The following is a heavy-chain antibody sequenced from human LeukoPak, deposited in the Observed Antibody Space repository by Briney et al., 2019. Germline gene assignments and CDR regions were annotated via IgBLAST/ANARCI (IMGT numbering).Heavy chain of an antibody. D-gene: IGHD3-16*01. CDR2: IYYSGST. J-gene: IGHJ6*02. V-gene: IGHV4-39*07. CDR3: ARDGGDSLYGMDV. CDR1: GGSISSSSYY. Sequence: SETLSLTCTVSGGSISSSSYYWGWIRQPPGKGLEWIGSIYYSGSTYYNPSLKSRVTISVDTSKDQFSLKLSSVTAADTAVYYCARDGGDSLYGMDVWGQGTTVTVSS.